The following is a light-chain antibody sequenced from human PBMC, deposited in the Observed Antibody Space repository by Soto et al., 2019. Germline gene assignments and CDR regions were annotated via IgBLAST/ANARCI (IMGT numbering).Light chain of an antibody. CDR3: QELRSSSPT. Sequence: EIVLTQSPATLSLSPGERATLSCRASQSVSSYLAWYHQKSGQAPTRLIFDASNRTTGIPDRFSGSGSGTDFTLTISSLEPEDFAVYYCQELRSSSPTFGEGTKVEIK. J-gene: IGKJ4*02. CDR1: QSVSSY. CDR2: DAS. V-gene: IGKV3-11*01.